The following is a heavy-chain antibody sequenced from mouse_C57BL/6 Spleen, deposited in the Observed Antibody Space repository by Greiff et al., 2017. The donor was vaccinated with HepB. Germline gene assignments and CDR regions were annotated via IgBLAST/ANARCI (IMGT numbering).Heavy chain of an antibody. D-gene: IGHD2-3*01. Sequence: VKLQQPGAELVMPGASVKLSCKASGYTFTSYWMHWVKQRPGQGLEWIGEIDPSDSYTNYNQKFKGKSTLTVDKSSSTAYMQLSSLTSEDSAVYYCARVYDGYYGDFDVWGTGTTVTVSS. CDR3: ARVYDGYYGDFDV. J-gene: IGHJ1*03. V-gene: IGHV1-69*01. CDR1: GYTFTSYW. CDR2: IDPSDSYT.